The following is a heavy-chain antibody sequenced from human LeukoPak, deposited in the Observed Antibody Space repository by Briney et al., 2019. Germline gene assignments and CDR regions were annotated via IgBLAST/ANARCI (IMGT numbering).Heavy chain of an antibody. J-gene: IGHJ4*02. CDR2: ISGGAGST. CDR1: GFTFSAYA. V-gene: IGHV3-23*01. CDR3: AKWAGDVSLSNNYYSPLDH. Sequence: PGGSLRLSCAASGFTFSAYALTWVRQAPGKGLEWVSSISGGAGSTYYADSVRGRFTISRDNSKNTLFLQMNRLRAEDTALYYCAKWAGDVSLSNNYYSPLDHWGQGTLVTFSS. D-gene: IGHD1-1*01.